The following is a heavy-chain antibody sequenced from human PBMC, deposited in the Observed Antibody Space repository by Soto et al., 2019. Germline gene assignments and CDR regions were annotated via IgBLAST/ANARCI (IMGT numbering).Heavy chain of an antibody. D-gene: IGHD3-3*01. CDR2: IYYSGST. CDR1: GGSISSSSYY. CDR3: ARHAEARDYDFWSGSIIYYYGMDV. Sequence: QLQLQESGPGLVKPSETLSLTCTVSGGSISSSSYYWGWIRQPPGKGLEWIGSIYYSGSTYYNPSLKSRVTISVDTSKNHFSLKLSSVTAADTALYYCARHAEARDYDFWSGSIIYYYGMDVWGRGTTVTVSS. V-gene: IGHV4-39*01. J-gene: IGHJ6*02.